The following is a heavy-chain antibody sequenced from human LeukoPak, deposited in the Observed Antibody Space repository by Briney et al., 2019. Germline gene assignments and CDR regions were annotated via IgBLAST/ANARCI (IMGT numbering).Heavy chain of an antibody. V-gene: IGHV3-48*01. CDR1: GFIFSSYA. CDR3: AGTDAGIYSRWFDY. CDR2: INRDSSAT. Sequence: GGSLRLSCAASGFIFSSYAMLWVRQAPGKGLEFVSYINRDSSATHYADSVKGRFIVSRDNSKNTLYLQMNSLSAEDTALYYCAGTDAGIYSRWFDYWGQGTLVTVSS. J-gene: IGHJ4*02. D-gene: IGHD4-11*01.